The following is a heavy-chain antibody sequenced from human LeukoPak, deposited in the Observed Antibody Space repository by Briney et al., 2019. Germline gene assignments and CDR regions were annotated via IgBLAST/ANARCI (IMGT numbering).Heavy chain of an antibody. Sequence: GGSLRLSCAASGFTFSNAWMSWVRQAPGKGLEWVGRIKSKSDGGTADFAAPLKGRFTMSRDDSKNALYLQMNSLKAADTAVYYCATYTSSYSDYWGQGTLVTVSS. CDR1: GFTFSNAW. CDR3: ATYTSSYSDY. D-gene: IGHD3-22*01. V-gene: IGHV3-15*01. J-gene: IGHJ4*02. CDR2: IKSKSDGGTA.